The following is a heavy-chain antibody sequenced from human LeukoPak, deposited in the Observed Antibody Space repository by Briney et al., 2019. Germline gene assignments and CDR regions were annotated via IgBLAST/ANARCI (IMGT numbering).Heavy chain of an antibody. J-gene: IGHJ2*01. Sequence: PSETLSLTCTVSGGSINNYYWSWIRQPAGKGLEWVGRIFTTGSTDYNPSLKSRVTISVDTSKNQFSLKLSSVTAADTAVYYCARPVTELTDWYFDLWGRGTLVTVSS. V-gene: IGHV4-4*07. CDR1: GGSINNYY. CDR2: IFTTGST. D-gene: IGHD1-7*01. CDR3: ARPVTELTDWYFDL.